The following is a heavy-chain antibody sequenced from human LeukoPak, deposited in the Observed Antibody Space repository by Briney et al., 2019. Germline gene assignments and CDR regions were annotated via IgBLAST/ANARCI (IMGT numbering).Heavy chain of an antibody. V-gene: IGHV1-18*01. CDR1: GYTFTSYG. CDR2: ISAYNGNT. J-gene: IGHJ6*02. Sequence: ASVKVSCKASGYTFTSYGISWVRQAPGQGLEWMGWISAYNGNTNYAQKLQGRVTMTTDTSTSTAYMELRSLRSDDTAVYYCATGDTAMGRGDGMDVWGQGTTVTVSS. CDR3: ATGDTAMGRGDGMDV. D-gene: IGHD5-18*01.